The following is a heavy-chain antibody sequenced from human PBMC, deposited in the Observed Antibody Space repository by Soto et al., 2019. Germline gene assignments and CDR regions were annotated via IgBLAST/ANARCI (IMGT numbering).Heavy chain of an antibody. CDR3: AKDPSIVGATTPPAPDDY. CDR2: ISGSGGST. D-gene: IGHD1-26*01. J-gene: IGHJ4*02. CDR1: EFTLSRYS. V-gene: IGHV3-23*01. Sequence: PLVSLTLACAASEFTLSRYSMNCYSQAPGKGLEWVSAISGSGGSTYYADSVKGRFTISRDNSKNTLYLQMNSLRAEDTAVYYCAKDPSIVGATTPPAPDDYWGQGTLVTVSS.